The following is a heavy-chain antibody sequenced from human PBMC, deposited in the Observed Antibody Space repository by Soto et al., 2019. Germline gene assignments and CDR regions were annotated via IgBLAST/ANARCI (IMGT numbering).Heavy chain of an antibody. CDR1: VFTFISYS. J-gene: IGHJ4*02. CDR2: ISSSSSYI. CDR3: ARIRDGGY. Sequence: GWSLRLSCASSVFTFISYSMNWVRQAPGKGLEWVSSISSSSSYIYYADSVKGRFTISRDNAKNSLYLQMNSLRAEDTAVYYCARIRDGGYWGQGTLVTVSS. D-gene: IGHD2-21*02. V-gene: IGHV3-21*01.